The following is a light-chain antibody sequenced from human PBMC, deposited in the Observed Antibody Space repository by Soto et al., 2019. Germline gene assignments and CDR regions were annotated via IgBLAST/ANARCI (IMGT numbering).Light chain of an antibody. J-gene: IGKJ4*01. V-gene: IGKV3-11*01. CDR3: QQHINWPLT. CDR1: QTVRSS. CDR2: EAS. Sequence: EIVLTHSPATLSLSPGSRATLSCRASQTVRSSLAWYQQKPGKAPRLLIYEASNRATGIPARLSGSGSGADFTITISSIENEDFALYYCQQHINWPLTFGGGTKVDIK.